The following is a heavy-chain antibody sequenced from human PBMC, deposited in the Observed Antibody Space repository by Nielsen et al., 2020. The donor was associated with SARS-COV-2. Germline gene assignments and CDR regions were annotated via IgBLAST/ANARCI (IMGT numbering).Heavy chain of an antibody. V-gene: IGHV4-4*02. CDR3: ARDARDSSSSNSYYYYGMDV. D-gene: IGHD6-6*01. CDR2: IYHSGST. Sequence: GSLRLSCAVSGGSISSSNWWSWVRQPPGTGLEWIGEIYHSGSTNYNPSLKSRVTISVDKSKNQFSLKLSSVTAADTAVYYCARDARDSSSSNSYYYYGMDVWGQGTTVTVSS. CDR1: GGSISSSNW. J-gene: IGHJ6*02.